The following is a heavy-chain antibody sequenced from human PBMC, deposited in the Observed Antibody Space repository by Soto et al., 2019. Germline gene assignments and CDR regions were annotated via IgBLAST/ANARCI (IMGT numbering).Heavy chain of an antibody. V-gene: IGHV3-48*01. Sequence: EVQLVESGGGLVQPGGSLRLSCATSGFILGDCAMNWVRPAPGKGLEWVSYISSSSSVIDYADSVKGRFTVSRDNARNSLYLQMNSLRAEDTAVYYCARDLSWGSNWYYYMDVWGKGTTVTVSS. CDR2: ISSSSSVI. J-gene: IGHJ6*03. CDR1: GFILGDCA. CDR3: ARDLSWGSNWYYYMDV. D-gene: IGHD7-27*01.